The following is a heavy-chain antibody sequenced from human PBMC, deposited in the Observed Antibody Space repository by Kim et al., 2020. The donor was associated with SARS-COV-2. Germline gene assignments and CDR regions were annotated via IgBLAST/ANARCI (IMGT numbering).Heavy chain of an antibody. CDR3: ARSRIVRQQLALFDY. CDR2: IYYSGST. V-gene: IGHV4-39*01. CDR1: GGSISSSSYY. Sequence: SETLSLTCTVSGGSISSSSYYWGWIRQPPGKGLEWIGSIYYSGSTYYNPSLKSRVTISVDTSKNQFSLKLSSVTAADTAVYYCARSRIVRQQLALFDYWGQGTLVTVSS. J-gene: IGHJ4*02. D-gene: IGHD6-13*01.